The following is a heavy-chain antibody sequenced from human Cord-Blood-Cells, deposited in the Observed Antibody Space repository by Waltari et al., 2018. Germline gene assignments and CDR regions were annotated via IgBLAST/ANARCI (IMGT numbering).Heavy chain of an antibody. CDR2: INPNSGGT. J-gene: IGHJ4*02. D-gene: IGHD2-2*03. Sequence: QVQLVQAGAEVKKPGASVKVSCKASGDTFTGYTMHWVRQAPGRGLEWMGWINPNSGGTNYAQKFQGRVTMTRDTSISTAYMELSRLRSDDTAVYYCARDGPGYCSSTSCYSFDYWGQGTLVTVSS. CDR1: GDTFTGYT. V-gene: IGHV1-2*02. CDR3: ARDGPGYCSSTSCYSFDY.